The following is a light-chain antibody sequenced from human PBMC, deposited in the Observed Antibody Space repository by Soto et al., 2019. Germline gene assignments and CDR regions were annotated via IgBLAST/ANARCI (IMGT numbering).Light chain of an antibody. CDR2: DAS. V-gene: IGKV3-11*01. J-gene: IGKJ1*01. Sequence: EIVLTQSPATRSLSPGERATLSCRASKSVTNYLAWYQQNPGQAPRLLIYDASNRATGIPARFSGSGSGTDFTLTISSLEPEDFAVYYCQQRSNWPSGTFGQGTKVEIK. CDR1: KSVTNY. CDR3: QQRSNWPSGT.